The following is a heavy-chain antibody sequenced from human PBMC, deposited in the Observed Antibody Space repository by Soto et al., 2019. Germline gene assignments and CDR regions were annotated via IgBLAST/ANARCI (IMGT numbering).Heavy chain of an antibody. D-gene: IGHD1-26*01. Sequence: GDSLKISCKGSGYSFASHWVAWVRQMPEKGLEWIGTIYPGDSDTKYSPAFRGQVTISADTSVSTAYLQWRSLEATDSAIYYCARYSGSYWHYLDFWGQGTLVTVSS. J-gene: IGHJ4*02. CDR1: GYSFASHW. CDR3: ARYSGSYWHYLDF. V-gene: IGHV5-51*01. CDR2: IYPGDSDT.